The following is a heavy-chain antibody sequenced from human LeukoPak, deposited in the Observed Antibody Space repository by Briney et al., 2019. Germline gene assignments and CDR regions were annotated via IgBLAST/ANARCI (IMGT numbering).Heavy chain of an antibody. CDR2: LSYDGSNK. J-gene: IGHJ4*02. D-gene: IGHD1-7*01. CDR1: GFTFSSYA. V-gene: IGHV3-30*01. Sequence: GGSLRLSCAASGFTFSSYAMHWVRQAPGKGLEWVAVLSYDGSNKYYADSVKGRFTISRDNSKNTLYLQMNSLRAEDTAVYYCARGTGTTYYWGQGTLVTVSS. CDR3: ARGTGTTYY.